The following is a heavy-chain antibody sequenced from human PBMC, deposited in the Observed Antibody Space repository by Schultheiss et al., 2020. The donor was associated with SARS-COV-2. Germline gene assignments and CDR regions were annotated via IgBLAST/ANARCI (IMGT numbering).Heavy chain of an antibody. Sequence: GGSLRLSCAASGFTFSSYSMNWVRQAPGKGLEWVSSISSSSSYIYYADSVKGRFTISRDNAKNSLYLQMNSLRAEDTAVYYCARSASPAYYYDSSGYYVWDAFDIWGQGTMVTVSS. D-gene: IGHD3-22*01. CDR3: ARSASPAYYYDSSGYYVWDAFDI. J-gene: IGHJ3*02. CDR1: GFTFSSYS. V-gene: IGHV3-21*04. CDR2: ISSSSSYI.